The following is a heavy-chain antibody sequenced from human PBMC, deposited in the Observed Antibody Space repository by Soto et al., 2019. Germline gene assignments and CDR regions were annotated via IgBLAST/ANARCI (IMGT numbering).Heavy chain of an antibody. CDR3: ARDILGGSYDFCH. CDR2: ISSDGNT. Sequence: EVQLVESGGGLVQPGGSLRLSCAASGFSVRNIYMTWVRQAPGKGLEWVSVISSDGNTYYADSVKGRFTISRDNSKNTLYREMNSLRVGDTAVYYCARDILGGSYDFCHGGQGTLVTVSS. J-gene: IGHJ4*02. V-gene: IGHV3-66*01. D-gene: IGHD3-3*01. CDR1: GFSVRNIY.